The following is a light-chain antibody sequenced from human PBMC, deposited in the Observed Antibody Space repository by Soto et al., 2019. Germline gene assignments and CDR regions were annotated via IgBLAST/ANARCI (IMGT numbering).Light chain of an antibody. V-gene: IGKV3-11*01. CDR3: QQRKNWPPIT. CDR2: DAS. CDR1: QSVSSY. J-gene: IGKJ5*01. Sequence: EIVLTQSPATLSLSPGERATLYCRASQSVSSYLAWYQQTPGQAPRLLIYDASNRATGIPARFSGSGSETEFTLTISRLEPEDFAVYYCQQRKNWPPITFGQGTRLEIK.